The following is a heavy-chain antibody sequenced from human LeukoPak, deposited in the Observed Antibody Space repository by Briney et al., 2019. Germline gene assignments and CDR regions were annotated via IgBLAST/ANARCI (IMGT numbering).Heavy chain of an antibody. D-gene: IGHD2-2*03. CDR1: GFTFSVYW. CDR3: ARVDIDIVAGMDV. CDR2: IYSGGST. J-gene: IGHJ6*02. V-gene: IGHV3-53*01. Sequence: GGSLRLSCAASGFTFSVYWMHWVRQAPGKGLVWVSLIYSGGSTYYADSVKGRFTISRDNSKNTLYLQMNSLRAEDTAVYYCARVDIDIVAGMDVWGQGTTVTVSS.